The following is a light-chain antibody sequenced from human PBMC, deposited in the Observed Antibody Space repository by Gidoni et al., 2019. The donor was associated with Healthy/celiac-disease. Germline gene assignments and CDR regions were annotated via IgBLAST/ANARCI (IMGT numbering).Light chain of an antibody. CDR1: SREVGGYNY. CDR3: SSYTSSSTPCV. Sequence: QSALTQPASVSGSPGQSITISCTGTSREVGGYNYVSWYQQHPGKAPQLMIYEVSNRPSGVSNRFSGSKSGNTASLTISGLQAEDEADYYCSSYTSSSTPCVFGTGTKVTVL. CDR2: EVS. J-gene: IGLJ1*01. V-gene: IGLV2-14*01.